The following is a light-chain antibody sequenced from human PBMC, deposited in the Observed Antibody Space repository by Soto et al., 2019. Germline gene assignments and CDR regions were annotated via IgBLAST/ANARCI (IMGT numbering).Light chain of an antibody. CDR2: DVS. J-gene: IGLJ2*01. CDR1: SSDVGGYNY. CDR3: AVWIGSLNTVV. Sequence: QSVLTQPRSVSGSPGQSVTISCTGTSSDVGGYNYVSWYQQHPGKAPKLMIYDVSKRPSGVPDRFSGSKSGNTASLTISGLQAEDEADYYCAVWIGSLNTVVFGGGTKLTVL. V-gene: IGLV2-11*01.